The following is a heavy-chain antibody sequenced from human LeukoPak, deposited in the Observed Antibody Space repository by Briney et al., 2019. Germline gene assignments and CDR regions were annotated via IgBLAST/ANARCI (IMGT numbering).Heavy chain of an antibody. CDR3: ARDRYYYDSSGSYDAFDI. Sequence: PGGSLRLSCAASGFTFSDYYMSWIRQAPGKGLEWVSYISSSGSTIYYADSVKGRFTISRDNAKNSLYLQMNSLRAEDTAVYYCARDRYYYDSSGSYDAFDIWGQGTMVTVSS. CDR2: ISSSGSTI. CDR1: GFTFSDYY. D-gene: IGHD3-22*01. J-gene: IGHJ3*02. V-gene: IGHV3-11*04.